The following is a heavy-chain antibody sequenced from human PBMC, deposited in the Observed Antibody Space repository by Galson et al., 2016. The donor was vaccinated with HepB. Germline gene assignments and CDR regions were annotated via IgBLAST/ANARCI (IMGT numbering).Heavy chain of an antibody. CDR3: TRIEEAREGIKGTFNV. J-gene: IGHJ3*01. V-gene: IGHV3-73*01. CDR1: GFVFSGSA. CDR2: IRSNIESYAN. Sequence: SLRLSCAASGFVFSGSAIHWVRQASGRGLEWVGRIRSNIESYANGYIESVKGRFTISRDDSKDTAYLQMNSLKIDDTAVYYCTRIEEAREGIKGTFNVWGQGTMVTVSS. D-gene: IGHD5-24*01.